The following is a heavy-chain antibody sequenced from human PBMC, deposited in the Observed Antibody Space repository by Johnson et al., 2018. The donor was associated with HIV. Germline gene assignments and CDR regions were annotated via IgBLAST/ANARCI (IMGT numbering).Heavy chain of an antibody. V-gene: IGHV3-30*03. J-gene: IGHJ3*02. CDR3: VRDQGSGWPTNAFDI. CDR2: ISYDGSNK. D-gene: IGHD6-19*01. Sequence: QVQLVESGGGVVQPGRSLRLSCAASGFSFSSYDMHWVRPAPGKGLEWVAVISYDGSNKYYADSVKGRFIISRDNSKNMTNLKMNGLSDEDTADYYCVRDQGSGWPTNAFDIWGRGTRVTVSS. CDR1: GFSFSSYD.